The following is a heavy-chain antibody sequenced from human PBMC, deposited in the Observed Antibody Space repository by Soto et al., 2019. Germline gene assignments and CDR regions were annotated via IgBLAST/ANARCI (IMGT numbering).Heavy chain of an antibody. CDR2: ISSSSTI. V-gene: IGHV3-48*02. D-gene: IGHD6-19*01. CDR3: ARANIAVAVRRLNFQH. Sequence: EVQLVESGGGLVQPGGSLRLSCAASGFTFSSYSMNWVRQAPGKGLEWVSYISSSSTIYYADSVKGRFTISRDNAKNSLYLQMNSLRDEDTAVYYCARANIAVAVRRLNFQHWGQGTLVTVSS. CDR1: GFTFSSYS. J-gene: IGHJ1*01.